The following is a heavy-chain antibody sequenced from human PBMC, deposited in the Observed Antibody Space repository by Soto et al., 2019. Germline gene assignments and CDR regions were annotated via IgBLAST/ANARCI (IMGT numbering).Heavy chain of an antibody. J-gene: IGHJ4*02. V-gene: IGHV3-48*01. D-gene: IGHD5-12*01. CDR1: GFTFSSYS. CDR3: ARAPGMATTDYFDY. Sequence: EVQLVESGGGLVQPGGSLRLSCAASGFTFSSYSMNWVRQAPGKGLEWVSYISSSSSTIYYADSVKGRFTISRDNAKNSLYLQMNSLRAEDTAVYYCARAPGMATTDYFDYWGQGTLVTVSS. CDR2: ISSSSSTI.